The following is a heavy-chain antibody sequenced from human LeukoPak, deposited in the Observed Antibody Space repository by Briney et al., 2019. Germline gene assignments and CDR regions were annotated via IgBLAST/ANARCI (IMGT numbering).Heavy chain of an antibody. CDR2: IPASGGST. CDR3: AKESSGGWYFDY. CDR1: GFTFSSNV. Sequence: PGGSLRLSCAASGFTFSSNVMISVRQAPGKGLEWVSSIPASGGSTYYADSVKGRFTISRDNSKNSLYLQMNSLRAEDTAVYYCAKESSGGWYFDYWGQGTLVTVSS. V-gene: IGHV3-23*01. J-gene: IGHJ4*02. D-gene: IGHD6-19*01.